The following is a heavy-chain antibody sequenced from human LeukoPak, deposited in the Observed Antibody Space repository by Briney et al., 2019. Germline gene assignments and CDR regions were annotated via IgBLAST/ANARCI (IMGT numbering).Heavy chain of an antibody. CDR3: AREWGTGSDP. V-gene: IGHV3-30-3*01. D-gene: IGHD1-1*01. Sequence: GGSLRLSCAASGFTFSSYAMHWVRQAPGKGLEWVAVISYDGSNKYYADSVKGRFTISRDNSKNTLYLQMNSLRAEDTAVYYCAREWGTGSDPWGQGTLVTVSS. J-gene: IGHJ5*02. CDR2: ISYDGSNK. CDR1: GFTFSSYA.